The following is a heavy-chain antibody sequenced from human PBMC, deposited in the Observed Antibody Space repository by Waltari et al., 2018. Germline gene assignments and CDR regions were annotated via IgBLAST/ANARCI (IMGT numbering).Heavy chain of an antibody. CDR3: ARDRAPPGGSGWYRIIDF. D-gene: IGHD6-19*01. CDR1: GYSLELYG. CDR2: INPNTGKT. J-gene: IGHJ4*02. V-gene: IGHV1-18*01. Sequence: QVQLVQSGPEVKKPGASVKVSCKASGYSLELYGFSWVRQAPGQGLEWMGWINPNTGKTEFSQKFPGRVTLTADTSTRTAFLEVRSLRPDDTAIYYCARDRAPPGGSGWYRIIDFWGQGTHVTVSS.